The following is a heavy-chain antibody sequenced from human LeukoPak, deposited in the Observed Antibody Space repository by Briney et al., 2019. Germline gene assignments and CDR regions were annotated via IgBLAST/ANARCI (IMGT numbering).Heavy chain of an antibody. J-gene: IGHJ3*02. CDR2: IIPILGIA. Sequence: ASVTVSFKASVGTFIIYAISWVRQAPGQGLEWMGRIIPILGIANYAQKFHGRVTITADKSTSTAYMELSSLRSEDTAVYYCARAIWFGEFLSPDAFGIWGQGTMVTVSS. CDR1: VGTFIIYA. D-gene: IGHD3-10*01. V-gene: IGHV1-69*04. CDR3: ARAIWFGEFLSPDAFGI.